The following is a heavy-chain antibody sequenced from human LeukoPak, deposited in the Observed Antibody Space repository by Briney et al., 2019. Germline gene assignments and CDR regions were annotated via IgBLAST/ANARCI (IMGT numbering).Heavy chain of an antibody. CDR3: ARSYCSDGSYYTAYYY. CDR1: GFTFSVSI. V-gene: IGHV3-21*01. Sequence: GGSLRLSCAASGFTFSVSIMNCVRQAPGKGLEWVSSISSTSYYIYYADSVRGRFTISRDNAKNSLYLQMNSLRAEDTAVYYCARSYCSDGSYYTAYYYWGQGTLVTVSS. D-gene: IGHD2-15*01. CDR2: ISSTSYYI. J-gene: IGHJ4*02.